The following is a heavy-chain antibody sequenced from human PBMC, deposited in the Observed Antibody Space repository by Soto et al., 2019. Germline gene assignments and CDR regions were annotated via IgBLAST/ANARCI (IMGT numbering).Heavy chain of an antibody. D-gene: IGHD6-19*01. CDR3: ARGSRGYSSGWYVGYFDY. CDR2: IIPIFGTA. V-gene: IGHV1-69*01. Sequence: QVQLVQSGAEVKKPGSSVKVSCKASGGTFSSYAISWVRQAPGQGLEWMGGIIPIFGTANYAQKFQGRVTITADESTSTAYMELSSLRSEDTAVYYCARGSRGYSSGWYVGYFDYWGQGTLVTVSS. J-gene: IGHJ4*02. CDR1: GGTFSSYA.